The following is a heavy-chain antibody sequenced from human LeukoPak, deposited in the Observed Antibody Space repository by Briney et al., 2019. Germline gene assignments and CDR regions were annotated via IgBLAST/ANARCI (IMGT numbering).Heavy chain of an antibody. J-gene: IGHJ3*02. CDR3: AREWDHDAFDI. D-gene: IGHD1-26*01. Sequence: GGSLRLSCAASGFTFSSYSMNWVRQAPGKGLEWVSSISSSSSYIYYADSVKGRFTISRDNAKNSLYLQMNSLRAEDTAVYYCAREWDHDAFDIWGQGTMVTVSS. CDR1: GFTFSSYS. V-gene: IGHV3-21*01. CDR2: ISSSSSYI.